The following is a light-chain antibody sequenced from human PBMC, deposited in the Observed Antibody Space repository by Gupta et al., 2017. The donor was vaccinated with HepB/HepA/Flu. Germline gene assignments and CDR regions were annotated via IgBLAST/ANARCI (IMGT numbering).Light chain of an antibody. J-gene: IGLJ2*01. V-gene: IGLV1-40*01. CDR3: QSYDTSLSGVV. CDR2: GNN. CDR1: SSNTGAGYD. Sequence: QSVLTQPPSVSGAPGPRVTISCTGSSSNTGAGYDVHWYQQLPVTAPKLLIYGNNTRPSGVPDRFSGSKSGSSASLAITGLQAEDEVDYYCQSYDTSLSGVVFGGGTKLTVL.